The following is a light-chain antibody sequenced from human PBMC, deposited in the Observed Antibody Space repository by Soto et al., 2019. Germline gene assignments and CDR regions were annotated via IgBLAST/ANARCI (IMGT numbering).Light chain of an antibody. CDR3: QQSDDWPPFT. J-gene: IGKJ2*01. Sequence: EIVMTQSPATLSVSPGERATLSCRASQSIGSNLVWYQHRPGQPPRLLIYGASTRAPGIPARFSGSGSGTEFTLAISSLQSEDVAVYYCQQSDDWPPFTFGQATKLELK. CDR2: GAS. CDR1: QSIGSN. V-gene: IGKV3-15*01.